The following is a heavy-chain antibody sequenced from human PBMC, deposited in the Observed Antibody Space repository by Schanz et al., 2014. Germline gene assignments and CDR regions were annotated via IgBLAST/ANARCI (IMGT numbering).Heavy chain of an antibody. D-gene: IGHD6-6*01. CDR3: ARYQSPYTNSSDVRYFDY. CDR2: ISGYTGDT. V-gene: IGHV1-18*01. CDR1: GYTFSSYG. Sequence: QVQLVQSGAEVKKPGASVKVSCKASGYTFSSYGITWVRQAPGQGLEWIGWISGYTGDTKHAQKFQGRVTMTADTSTSTAYMDLRSLRSDDAAVYYCARYQSPYTNSSDVRYFDYWGQGSLVTVSS. J-gene: IGHJ4*02.